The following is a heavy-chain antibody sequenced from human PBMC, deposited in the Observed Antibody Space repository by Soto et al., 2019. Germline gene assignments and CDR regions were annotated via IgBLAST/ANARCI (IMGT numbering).Heavy chain of an antibody. J-gene: IGHJ6*02. Sequence: SETLSLTCTVSGGSISSGDYYWSWIRQPPGKGLEWIGYIYYSGSTYYNPSLKSRVTISVDTSKIHFSLKLSSVTAADTAVYYCASYYYYDSSGYLERGYYYGMDVWGQGTTVT. CDR1: GGSISSGDYY. CDR3: ASYYYYDSSGYLERGYYYGMDV. V-gene: IGHV4-30-4*01. D-gene: IGHD3-22*01. CDR2: IYYSGST.